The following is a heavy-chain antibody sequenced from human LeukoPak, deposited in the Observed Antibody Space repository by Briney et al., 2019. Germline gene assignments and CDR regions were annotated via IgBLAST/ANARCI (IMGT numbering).Heavy chain of an antibody. D-gene: IGHD4-17*01. Sequence: PGGSLRLSCAASGFTFSSYAMSWVRQAPGKGLEWASAISGSGGSTYYADSVKGRFTISRDNSKNTLYLQMNSLRAEDTAVYYCAKALAVTTSSFDYWGQGTLVTVSS. CDR1: GFTFSSYA. CDR2: ISGSGGST. CDR3: AKALAVTTSSFDY. V-gene: IGHV3-23*01. J-gene: IGHJ4*02.